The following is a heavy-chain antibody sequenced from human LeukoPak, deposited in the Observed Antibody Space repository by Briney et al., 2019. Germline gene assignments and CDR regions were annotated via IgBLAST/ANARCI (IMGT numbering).Heavy chain of an antibody. CDR3: ATQKYSSSWYYFDY. Sequence: KPGGSLRLSCAASGFTFSSYEMNWVRQAPGKGLEWVSYISSSSSYIYYADSVKGRFTISRDNAKNSLYLQMNSLRAEDTAVYYCATQKYSSSWYYFDYWGQGTLVTVSS. J-gene: IGHJ4*02. D-gene: IGHD6-13*01. V-gene: IGHV3-21*05. CDR2: ISSSSSYI. CDR1: GFTFSSYE.